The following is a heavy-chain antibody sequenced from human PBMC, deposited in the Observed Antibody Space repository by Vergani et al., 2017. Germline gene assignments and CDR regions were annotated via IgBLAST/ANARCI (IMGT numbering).Heavy chain of an antibody. V-gene: IGHV4-34*09. CDR1: GGSFSGYY. CDR2: IYYGGST. J-gene: IGHJ4*02. CDR3: ARGTAGYYGSGRDFDY. Sequence: QLQLQESGPGLVKPSETLSLTCAVYGGSFSGYYWGWIRQPPGKGLEWIGSIYYGGSTYYNPALKSRVTISVDTSKNQFSLKLSSETAADTAVYYCARGTAGYYGSGRDFDYWGQGTLVTVSS. D-gene: IGHD3-10*01.